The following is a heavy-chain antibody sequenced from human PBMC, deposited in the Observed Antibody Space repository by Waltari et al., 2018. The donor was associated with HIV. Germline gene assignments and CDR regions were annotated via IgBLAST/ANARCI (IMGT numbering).Heavy chain of an antibody. CDR3: ARRGIQLWFYAFDI. Sequence: QVQLQESGPGLVKPSQTLSLTCTVSGGSISSGRYYWSWIRPPAGKGLEWIGRIYTSGSTNYNPSLKSRVTISVDTSKNQFSLKLSSVTAADTAVYYCARRGIQLWFYAFDIWGQGTMVTVSS. CDR2: IYTSGST. J-gene: IGHJ3*02. D-gene: IGHD5-18*01. V-gene: IGHV4-61*02. CDR1: GGSISSGRYY.